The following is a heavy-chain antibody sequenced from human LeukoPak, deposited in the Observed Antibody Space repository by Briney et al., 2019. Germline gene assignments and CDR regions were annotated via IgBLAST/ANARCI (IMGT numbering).Heavy chain of an antibody. D-gene: IGHD3-22*01. CDR3: ASLNYDDSSGYPFDY. Sequence: PGGSLRLSCAASGFTFSSYWMSWVRQAPGKGLEWVANIKQDGSEKYYVDSVKGRFTISRDNAKNSLYLQMNSLRAEDTAVYYCASLNYDDSSGYPFDYWGQGTLVTVSS. V-gene: IGHV3-7*03. CDR1: GFTFSSYW. CDR2: IKQDGSEK. J-gene: IGHJ4*02.